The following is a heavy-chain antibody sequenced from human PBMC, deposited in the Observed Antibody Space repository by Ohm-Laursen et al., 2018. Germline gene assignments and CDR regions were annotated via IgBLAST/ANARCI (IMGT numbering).Heavy chain of an antibody. V-gene: IGHV1-58*02. CDR1: GFTFTSSA. Sequence: GASVKVSCKASGFTFTSSAMQWVRQARGQRLEWIGWIVVGSGNTNYAQKFQERVTITRDMSTSTAYMELSSLRSEDTAVYYCAADRFLEWLPPTEPYGMDVWGQGTTVTVSS. CDR2: IVVGSGNT. CDR3: AADRFLEWLPPTEPYGMDV. D-gene: IGHD3-3*01. J-gene: IGHJ6*02.